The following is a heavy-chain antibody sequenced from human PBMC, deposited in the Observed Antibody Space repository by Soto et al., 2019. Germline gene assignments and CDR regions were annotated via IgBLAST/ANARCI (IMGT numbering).Heavy chain of an antibody. CDR3: ARQLSHICDS. D-gene: IGHD3-3*02. J-gene: IGHJ4*02. Sequence: PGESLKISCKGVGYKFGSAWIGWVRQMPGKGLEWMGIIKPGTPDIRYSPSCRGHVTISADEAVSTAYLQWSSLKASDTAMYYCARQLSHICDSWGQGTLVTVYS. V-gene: IGHV5-51*01. CDR2: IKPGTPDI. CDR1: GYKFGSAW.